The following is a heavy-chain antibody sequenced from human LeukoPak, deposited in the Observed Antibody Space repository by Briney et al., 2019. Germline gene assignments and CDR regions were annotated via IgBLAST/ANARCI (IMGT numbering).Heavy chain of an antibody. V-gene: IGHV1-24*01. CDR1: GYTLTELS. J-gene: IGHJ4*02. D-gene: IGHD3-9*01. Sequence: ASVKVSCKVSGYTLTELSMHWVRQAPGKGLEWTGGFDPEDGETIYAQKFQGRVTMTEDTSADTAYMELSSLRSEDTSLFHAEDGIRYFDWLSHFDYWGQGTLVTVSS. CDR2: FDPEDGET. CDR3: EDGIRYFDWLSHFDY.